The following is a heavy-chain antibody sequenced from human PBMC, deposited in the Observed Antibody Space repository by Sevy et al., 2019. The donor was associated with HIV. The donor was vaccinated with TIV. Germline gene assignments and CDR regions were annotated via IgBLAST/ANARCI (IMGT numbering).Heavy chain of an antibody. CDR2: MTPDSGRA. Sequence: ASVNVSCKTSGYTFTNNDINWLRQAAGQGLEWMGWMTPDSGRAGYSQRFQGRVTFTRDTSRSTAYMELSNLTSDDTAVYYCTRYIGVFRRGSYDTFMDVWGQGTSVTVSS. J-gene: IGHJ6*02. D-gene: IGHD3-22*01. V-gene: IGHV1-8*03. CDR1: GYTFTNND. CDR3: TRYIGVFRRGSYDTFMDV.